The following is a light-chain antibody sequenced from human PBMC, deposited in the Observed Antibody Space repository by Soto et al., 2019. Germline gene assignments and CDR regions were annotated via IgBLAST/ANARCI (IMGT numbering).Light chain of an antibody. CDR1: QSISSW. CDR2: KAS. J-gene: IGKJ4*01. CDR3: QQYNSYSS. Sequence: DIQVTPCRSTLSASVGDRVTNTCRASQSISSWLAWYQQKPGKAPKLLIYKASSLETGVPSRFSGSGSGSEFTLTISSLQPDDFATYYCQQYNSYSSFGGGTKVDIK. V-gene: IGKV1-5*03.